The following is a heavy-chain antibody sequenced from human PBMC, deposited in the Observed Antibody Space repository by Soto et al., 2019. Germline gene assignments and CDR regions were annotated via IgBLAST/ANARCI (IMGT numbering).Heavy chain of an antibody. D-gene: IGHD6-13*01. CDR2: FYSGST. CDR3: TRDASRDSSARGWFDP. J-gene: IGHJ5*02. V-gene: IGHV4-39*02. Sequence: SETLSLTCTVSGGSINRRTSYCTWIRQSPGKGPEWMATFYSGSTYYNPSLKSRLTMSVDTSTNQFSLRLRSVAAPDTAVYYCTRDASRDSSARGWFDPWGPGTLVTVSS. CDR1: GGSINRRTSY.